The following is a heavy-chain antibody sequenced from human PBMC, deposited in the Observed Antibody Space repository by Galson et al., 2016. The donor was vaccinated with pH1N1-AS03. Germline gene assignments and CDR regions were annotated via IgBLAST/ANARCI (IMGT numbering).Heavy chain of an antibody. J-gene: IGHJ3*02. V-gene: IGHV2-5*02. CDR1: GFSLTTTGLG. D-gene: IGHD4-17*01. CDR3: VRRGGDYGDPWAFDI. CDR2: IYWDDDQ. Sequence: PALVKPTQTLTLTCTFSGFSLTTTGLGVGWIRQPPGKALEWLALIYWDDDQRYSPSLKNRLTITKDTLRHQVVLTLTNVDPVDTATYYCVRRGGDYGDPWAFDIWGQGTMVTVS.